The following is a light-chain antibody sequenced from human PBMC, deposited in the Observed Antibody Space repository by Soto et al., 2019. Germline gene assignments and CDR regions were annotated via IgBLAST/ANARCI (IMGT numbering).Light chain of an antibody. CDR3: QQSYMDPIT. J-gene: IGKJ5*01. Sequence: DIQMTQSPSSLSASVGNRVTITCRASQSISTYLNWYQKKPGKAPNLLIYDASRLQSGVPSRFSGSGGGTDFALSISSVQPEDFATYFCQQSYMDPITVGQGTRLESK. CDR2: DAS. CDR1: QSISTY. V-gene: IGKV1-39*01.